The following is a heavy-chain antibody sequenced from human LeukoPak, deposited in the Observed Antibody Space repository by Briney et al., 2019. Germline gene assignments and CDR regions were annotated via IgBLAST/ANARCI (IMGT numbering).Heavy chain of an antibody. CDR2: IYHSGST. CDR1: GGSFSGYY. CDR3: ARAPGEDYFDY. V-gene: IGHV4-34*01. J-gene: IGHJ4*02. Sequence: EPSETLSLTCAVYGGSFSGYYWSWIRQPPGKGLEWIGYIYHSGSTYYNPSLKSRVTISVDRSKDQFSLKLSSVTAADTAVYYCARAPGEDYFDYWGQGTLVTVSS.